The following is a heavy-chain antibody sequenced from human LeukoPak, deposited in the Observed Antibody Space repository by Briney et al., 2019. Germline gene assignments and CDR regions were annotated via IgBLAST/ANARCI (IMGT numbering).Heavy chain of an antibody. V-gene: IGHV4-4*07. CDR1: GGSISSYY. D-gene: IGHD3-22*01. CDR2: IYTSGST. CDR3: ARDGNYYYDSSGYCPY. Sequence: PSETLSLTCTVSGGSISSYYWSWIQQPAGKGLEWIGRIYTSGSTNYNPSLKSRVTMSVDTSKNQFSLKLSSVTAADTAVYYCARDGNYYYDSSGYCPYWGQGTLVTVSS. J-gene: IGHJ4*02.